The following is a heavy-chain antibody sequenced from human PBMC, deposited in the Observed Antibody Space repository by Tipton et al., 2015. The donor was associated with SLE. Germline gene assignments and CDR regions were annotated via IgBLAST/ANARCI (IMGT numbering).Heavy chain of an antibody. CDR1: GLTFSSYA. V-gene: IGHV3-23*01. D-gene: IGHD7-27*01. CDR2: IRGSGGST. J-gene: IGHJ4*02. Sequence: SLRLSCAASGLTFSSYAMSWVRQAPGKGLEWVSAIRGSGGSTYYADSVKGRFTISRDNSKNTLYLQMNSLSADDTAVYYCARQLDLTGDVDYWGQGTLVTVSS. CDR3: ARQLDLTGDVDY.